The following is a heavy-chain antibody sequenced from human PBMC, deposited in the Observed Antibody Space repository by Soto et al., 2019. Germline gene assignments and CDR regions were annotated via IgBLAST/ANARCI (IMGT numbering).Heavy chain of an antibody. Sequence: PGGSLRLSXAASGFTFSSYSMNWVRQAPGKGLEWVSSISSSSSYIYYADSVKGRFTISRDNAKNSLYLKMNSLRAEDTAVYYCAEDSFSYGMDVWGQGTTVTVSS. CDR1: GFTFSSYS. D-gene: IGHD6-6*01. CDR2: ISSSSSYI. J-gene: IGHJ6*02. V-gene: IGHV3-21*01. CDR3: AEDSFSYGMDV.